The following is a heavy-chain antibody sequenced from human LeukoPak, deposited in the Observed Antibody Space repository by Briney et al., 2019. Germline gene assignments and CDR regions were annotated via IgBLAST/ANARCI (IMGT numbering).Heavy chain of an antibody. CDR3: AKDGGLWVSAHWGDS. V-gene: IGHV3-23*01. Sequence: GGSLRLSCAASGLTFTTYAMTWVRQAPGKGLEWVSAISGSGGNTYYADSVKGRFTISRDNSKNTLYLQMDSLRAEDTAVYYCAKDGGLWVSAHWGDSWGRGTLVTVSS. J-gene: IGHJ4*02. CDR1: GLTFTTYA. CDR2: ISGSGGNT. D-gene: IGHD7-27*01.